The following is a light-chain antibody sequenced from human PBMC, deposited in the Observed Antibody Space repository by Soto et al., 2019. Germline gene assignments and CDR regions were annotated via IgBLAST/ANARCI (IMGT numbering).Light chain of an antibody. Sequence: QSVLTQPASVSGSPGQSITISCTGTSGDVGGYIYVSWYQQHPGKAPKLMIYEVSYRPSGVSNRFSGSKSCNTASLTISGLQAADEADYSCSSYTSGTTPLVFGTGTKVTVL. J-gene: IGLJ1*01. CDR2: EVS. CDR3: SSYTSGTTPLV. CDR1: SGDVGGYIY. V-gene: IGLV2-14*01.